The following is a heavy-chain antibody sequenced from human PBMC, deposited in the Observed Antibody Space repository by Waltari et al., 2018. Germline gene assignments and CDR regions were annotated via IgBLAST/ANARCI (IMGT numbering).Heavy chain of an antibody. J-gene: IGHJ4*02. CDR1: GFTFSSYG. CDR3: AKEGAAATLGQPYFDY. Sequence: QVQLVESGGGVVQPGGSLRLSCAASGFTFSSYGMHWVRQAPGKGLEWVAFRRDDGSNKYYADSVKGRFTISRDNSKNTLYLQMNSLRAEDTAVYYCAKEGAAATLGQPYFDYWGQGTLVTVSS. D-gene: IGHD2-15*01. V-gene: IGHV3-30*02. CDR2: RRDDGSNK.